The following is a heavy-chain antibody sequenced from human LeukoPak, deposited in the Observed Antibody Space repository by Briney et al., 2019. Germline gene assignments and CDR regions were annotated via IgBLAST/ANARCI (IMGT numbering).Heavy chain of an antibody. CDR3: AKAGHYAEGYYYMDV. CDR1: GFTFSSYA. CDR2: ISGSSGST. J-gene: IGHJ6*03. D-gene: IGHD4-17*01. V-gene: IGHV3-23*01. Sequence: GGSLRLSCAASGFTFSSYAMSWVRQAPGKGLEWVSAISGSSGSTYYADSVKGRFTISRDNSKNTLYLQMNSLRAEDTAVYYCAKAGHYAEGYYYMDVWGKGTTVTVSS.